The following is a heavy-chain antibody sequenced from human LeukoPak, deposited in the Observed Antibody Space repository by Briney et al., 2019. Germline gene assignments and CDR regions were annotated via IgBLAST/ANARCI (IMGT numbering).Heavy chain of an antibody. D-gene: IGHD6-19*01. Sequence: PSETLSLTCTVSGGSISSYYWSWIRQPPGKGLEWTGYIHYSGSTNYKPSLKSRVTISVDTSKNQLSLKLSSVTAADTAVYHCARAPSSSGWYFDYWGQGTLVTVSS. J-gene: IGHJ4*02. CDR3: ARAPSSSGWYFDY. V-gene: IGHV4-59*01. CDR1: GGSISSYY. CDR2: IHYSGST.